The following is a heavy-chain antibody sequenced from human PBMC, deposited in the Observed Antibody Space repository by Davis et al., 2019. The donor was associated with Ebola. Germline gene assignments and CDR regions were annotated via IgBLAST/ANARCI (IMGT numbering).Heavy chain of an antibody. Sequence: GESLKISCAASGFTFSSYAMSWVRQAPGKGLEWVSAISGSGGSTYYADSVKGRFTISRDNSKNTLYLQMNSLRAEDTAVYYCAKAGRFLEWLLLTYWGQGTLVTVSS. CDR2: ISGSGGST. CDR1: GFTFSSYA. J-gene: IGHJ4*02. D-gene: IGHD3-3*01. V-gene: IGHV3-23*01. CDR3: AKAGRFLEWLLLTY.